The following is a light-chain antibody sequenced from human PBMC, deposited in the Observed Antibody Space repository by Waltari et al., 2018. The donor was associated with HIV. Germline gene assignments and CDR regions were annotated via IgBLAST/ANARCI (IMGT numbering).Light chain of an antibody. CDR3: QTWDTGIRV. V-gene: IGLV4-69*01. Sequence: QLVLTQSASASASLGASVKLTCPLSSGYTAYAIAWHPQQAEKGPRYLMKVNSDGSYSRGDGIPDRFSGSSSEAERYLTISSLQSEDEADYYCQTWDTGIRVFGGGTKLTVL. CDR1: SGYTAYA. J-gene: IGLJ3*02. CDR2: VNSDGSY.